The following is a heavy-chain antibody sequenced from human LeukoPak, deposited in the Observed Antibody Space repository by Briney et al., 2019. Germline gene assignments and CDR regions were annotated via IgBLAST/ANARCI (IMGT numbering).Heavy chain of an antibody. V-gene: IGHV3-21*01. CDR1: GFTFSSYS. D-gene: IGHD3-9*01. CDR3: ASIPTFDWLLLPLDY. CDR2: ISSSSSYI. Sequence: PGGSLRLSCTPSGFTFSSYSMNWVRQAPGKGLEWVSSISSSSSYIYYADSVKGRFTISRDNAKNSLYLQMNSLRAEDTAVYYCASIPTFDWLLLPLDYWGQGTLVTVSS. J-gene: IGHJ4*02.